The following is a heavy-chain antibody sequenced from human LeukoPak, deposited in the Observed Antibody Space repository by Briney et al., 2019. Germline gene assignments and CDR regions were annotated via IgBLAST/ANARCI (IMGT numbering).Heavy chain of an antibody. CDR3: ARVRSSSWYIHYYYMDV. CDR1: GGSISSYY. V-gene: IGHV4-59*01. J-gene: IGHJ6*03. D-gene: IGHD6-13*01. CDR2: IYYSGST. Sequence: SETLSLTCTVSGGSISSYYWSWIRQPPGKGLEWIGYIYYSGSTNYNPSLKSRVTISVDTSKNQFSLKLSSVTAADTAVYYCARVRSSSWYIHYYYMDVWGKGTTVTVSS.